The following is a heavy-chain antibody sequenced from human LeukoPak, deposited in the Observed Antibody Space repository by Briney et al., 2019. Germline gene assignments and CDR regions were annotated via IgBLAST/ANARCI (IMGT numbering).Heavy chain of an antibody. CDR1: GGSIRSYY. V-gene: IGHV4-39*07. Sequence: SETLSLTCTVSGGSIRSYYWGWIRQPPGKGLEWIGSIYYSGSTYYNPSLKSRVTISVDTSKNQFSLKLSSVTAADTAVYYCARAGSGISGDYYYGMDVWGQGTTVTVSS. D-gene: IGHD3-10*01. CDR2: IYYSGST. CDR3: ARAGSGISGDYYYGMDV. J-gene: IGHJ6*02.